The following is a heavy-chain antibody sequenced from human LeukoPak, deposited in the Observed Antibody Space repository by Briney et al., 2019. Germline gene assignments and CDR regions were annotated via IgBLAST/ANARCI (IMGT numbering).Heavy chain of an antibody. V-gene: IGHV3-23*01. CDR3: AKGDVWGSYRSALLDY. D-gene: IGHD3-16*02. CDR2: ISGSGETT. CDR1: GFTFSRYA. Sequence: GGSLRLSCAASGFTFSRYAMSRVRQAPGKGLEWVSVISGSGETTYHADSVKGRLTISRDNSKNTLYLQMNSLRAEDTAVYYCAKGDVWGSYRSALLDYWGQGTLATVSS. J-gene: IGHJ4*02.